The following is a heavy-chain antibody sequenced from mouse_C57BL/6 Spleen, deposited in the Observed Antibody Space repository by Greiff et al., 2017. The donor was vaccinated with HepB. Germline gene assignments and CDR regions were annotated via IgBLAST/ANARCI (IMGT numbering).Heavy chain of an antibody. Sequence: EVQLQQSGPELVKPGASVKISCKASGYTFTDYYMNWVKQSHGKSLEWIGDINPNNGGTSYNQKCKGKATLTVDKSSSTAYMELRSLTSEDSAVYYCARGDDFDYWGQGTTLTVSS. J-gene: IGHJ2*01. CDR1: GYTFTDYY. CDR3: ARGDDFDY. CDR2: INPNNGGT. V-gene: IGHV1-26*01.